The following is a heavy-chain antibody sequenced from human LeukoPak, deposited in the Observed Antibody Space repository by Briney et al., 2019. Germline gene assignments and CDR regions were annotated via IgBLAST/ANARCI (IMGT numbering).Heavy chain of an antibody. CDR1: GYTFTSYY. D-gene: IGHD4-17*01. Sequence: GASVKVSCKASGYTFTSYYMHWVRQAPGQGLEWMGWINPNSGGTNYAQKFQGRVTMTRDTSISTAYMELSRLRSDDTAVYYCAVHDYGDPMVDYWGQGTLVTVSS. V-gene: IGHV1-2*02. CDR2: INPNSGGT. J-gene: IGHJ4*02. CDR3: AVHDYGDPMVDY.